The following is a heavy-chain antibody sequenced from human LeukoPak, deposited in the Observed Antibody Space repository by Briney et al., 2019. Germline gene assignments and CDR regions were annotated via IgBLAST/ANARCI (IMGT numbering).Heavy chain of an antibody. D-gene: IGHD3-22*01. Sequence: ASVKVSCKASGGTFSSYAISWVRQAPGQGLEWMGGIIPIFGTANYAQKFQGRVTITADESTSTAYMELSSLRSDDTAVYYCARDLYHLTYYYDSSGYYYIDYWGQGTLVTVSS. CDR3: ARDLYHLTYYYDSSGYYYIDY. J-gene: IGHJ4*02. CDR2: IIPIFGTA. V-gene: IGHV1-69*13. CDR1: GGTFSSYA.